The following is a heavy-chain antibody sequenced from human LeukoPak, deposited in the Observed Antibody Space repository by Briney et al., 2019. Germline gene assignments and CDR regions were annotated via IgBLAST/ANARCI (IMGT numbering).Heavy chain of an antibody. V-gene: IGHV1-8*03. D-gene: IGHD3-9*01. CDR1: GYTFTSYD. J-gene: IGHJ6*03. CDR3: ARGQREDYDILTGRTCYYYYYMDV. CDR2: MNPNSGNT. Sequence: ASVKVSCKASGYTFTSYDINWVRQATGQGLEWMGWMNPNSGNTGYAQKFQGRVTITRNTSISTAYMELSSLRSEDTAVYYCARGQREDYDILTGRTCYYYYYMDVWGKGTTVTVSS.